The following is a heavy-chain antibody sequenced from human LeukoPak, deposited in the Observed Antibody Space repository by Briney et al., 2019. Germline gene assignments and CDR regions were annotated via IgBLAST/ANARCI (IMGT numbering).Heavy chain of an antibody. CDR2: IYYSGST. Sequence: SQTLSLTCTVSGGSISSGGYYWSWIRQHPGKGLEWIGYIYYSGSTYYNPSLKSRVTISVDTSNNQFSLKLSSVTAADTAVYYCARGGSSGYYDYWGQGTLVTVSS. CDR3: ARGGSSGYYDY. J-gene: IGHJ4*02. D-gene: IGHD3-22*01. V-gene: IGHV4-31*03. CDR1: GGSISSGGYY.